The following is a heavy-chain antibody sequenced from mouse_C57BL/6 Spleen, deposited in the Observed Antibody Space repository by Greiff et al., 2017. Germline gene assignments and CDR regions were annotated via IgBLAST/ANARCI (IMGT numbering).Heavy chain of an antibody. Sequence: QVQLQQPGAELVKPGASVKLSCKASGYTFTSYWMHWVKQRPGRGLEWIGMFDPNSGGTKYNEKFKSKATLTVDKPSSTAYMQLSSLTSEDSAVYDCARGGYYYGSSWDYWGQGTTLTVSS. V-gene: IGHV1-72*01. CDR2: FDPNSGGT. D-gene: IGHD1-1*01. CDR3: ARGGYYYGSSWDY. CDR1: GYTFTSYW. J-gene: IGHJ2*01.